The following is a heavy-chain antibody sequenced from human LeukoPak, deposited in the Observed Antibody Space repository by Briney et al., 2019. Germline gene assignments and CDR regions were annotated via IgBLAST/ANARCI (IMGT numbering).Heavy chain of an antibody. Sequence: GGSLRLSCAASGFTFSTYGMHWVRQAPGKGLEWVIFIRYDGSTKYYADSVKGRFTISRDNSKNTLYLQMNSLRAEDTAVYYCAKEGVVVAASSYYFDYWGQGTLVTVSS. CDR3: AKEGVVVAASSYYFDY. CDR2: IRYDGSTK. J-gene: IGHJ4*02. D-gene: IGHD2-15*01. V-gene: IGHV3-30*02. CDR1: GFTFSTYG.